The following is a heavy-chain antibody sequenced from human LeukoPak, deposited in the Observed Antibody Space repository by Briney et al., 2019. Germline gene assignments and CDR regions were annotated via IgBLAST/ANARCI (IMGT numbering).Heavy chain of an antibody. Sequence: ASVKVSCKASGYTFTSYGISWVRQAPGQGLEWMGWISAYNGNTNYAQKLQGRVTMTTDTSTSTAYMELRSLRSDDTAVYYCARAAPYSGSYLLNDFDYWGQGTLVTVSS. J-gene: IGHJ4*02. D-gene: IGHD1-26*01. CDR3: ARAAPYSGSYLLNDFDY. CDR1: GYTFTSYG. V-gene: IGHV1-18*01. CDR2: ISAYNGNT.